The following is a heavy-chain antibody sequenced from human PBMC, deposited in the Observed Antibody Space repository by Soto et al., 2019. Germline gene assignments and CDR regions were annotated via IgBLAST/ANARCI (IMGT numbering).Heavy chain of an antibody. V-gene: IGHV3-7*01. Sequence: EVQLVESGGGLVQPGGSLRLSCAASGFTFSSYWMSWVRQAPGKGLELVANIKQDGSEKYYVDSVTGRFTISRDNAKNSLYLQMNSLRAEDTAVYYCARDHYDFWSGYSYDAFDIWGQGTMVTVSS. CDR3: ARDHYDFWSGYSYDAFDI. D-gene: IGHD3-3*01. J-gene: IGHJ3*02. CDR1: GFTFSSYW. CDR2: IKQDGSEK.